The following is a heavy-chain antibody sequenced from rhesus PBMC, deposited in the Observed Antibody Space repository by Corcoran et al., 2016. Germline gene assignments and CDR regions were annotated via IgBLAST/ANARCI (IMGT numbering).Heavy chain of an antibody. CDR3: AAGGEGAAGTFDY. D-gene: IGHD6-25*01. CDR2: IQPGYGST. Sequence: QEHLVPSGAEVKKPGASVNVYCNASGYIFPSYFISWRRQAPVHGFEWMGGIQPGYGSTSDAQKFQGRVTSTADMSTSTVYMELSSLRSEDMAVYYCAAGGEGAAGTFDYWGQGVLVTVSS. V-gene: IGHV1-70*01. CDR1: GYIFPSYF. J-gene: IGHJ4*01.